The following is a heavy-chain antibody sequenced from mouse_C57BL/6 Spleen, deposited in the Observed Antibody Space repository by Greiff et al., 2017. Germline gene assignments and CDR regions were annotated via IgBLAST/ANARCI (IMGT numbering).Heavy chain of an antibody. Sequence: EVQGVESGAGLVKPGGSLKLSCEASGFTFSSYAMTWVRQTPEKRLEWVADISSGGDYIYYADNVKGRFTLSRDTASNPLYLQMSRLKSEDTAMYYCTRGGPPMGYWGQGASVTVSS. CDR3: TRGGPPMGY. J-gene: IGHJ4*01. V-gene: IGHV5-9-1*02. CDR2: ISSGGDYI. CDR1: GFTFSSYA.